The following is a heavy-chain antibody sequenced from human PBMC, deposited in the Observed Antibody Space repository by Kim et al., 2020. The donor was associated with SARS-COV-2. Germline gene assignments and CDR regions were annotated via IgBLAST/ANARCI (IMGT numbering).Heavy chain of an antibody. J-gene: IGHJ4*02. CDR3: ARGGVAVAGTYLDY. CDR1: GASISISKW. CDR2: IYHTGTT. D-gene: IGHD6-19*01. Sequence: SETLSLTCAVSGASISISKWRYWGRPPPGEVVGRVGEIYHTGTTNYNPSLKSRVTMSIDKTKNQFSMKLSSVTAEDAAMYYCARGGVAVAGTYLDYWGQGSLLTVPS. V-gene: IGHV4-4*02.